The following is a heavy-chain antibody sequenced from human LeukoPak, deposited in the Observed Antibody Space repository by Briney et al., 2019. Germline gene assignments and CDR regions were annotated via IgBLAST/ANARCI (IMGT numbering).Heavy chain of an antibody. V-gene: IGHV4-34*01. CDR2: INHSGST. J-gene: IGHJ4*02. CDR1: GESFSGYY. D-gene: IGHD3-10*01. CDR3: ARGWFGEPPQGYFDY. Sequence: SETLSLTCAVYGESFSGYYWSWIRQPPGKGLEWIGEINHSGSTNYNPSLKSRVTISVDTSKNQFSLKLSSVTAADTAVYYCARGWFGEPPQGYFDYWGQGTLVTVSS.